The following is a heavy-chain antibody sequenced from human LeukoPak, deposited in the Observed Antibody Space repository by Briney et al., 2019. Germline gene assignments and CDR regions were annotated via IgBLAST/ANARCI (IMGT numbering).Heavy chain of an antibody. CDR1: GGTFSSYA. CDR3: ASTAKDSSSWANWFDP. D-gene: IGHD6-13*01. V-gene: IGHV1-69*06. Sequence: SVKVSCKASGGTFSSYAISWVRQAPGQGLEWMGGIIPIFGTANYAQKFQGRVTITADKSTSTAYMELSSLRSEDTAVYYCASTAKDSSSWANWFDPWGQGTLVTVSS. J-gene: IGHJ5*02. CDR2: IIPIFGTA.